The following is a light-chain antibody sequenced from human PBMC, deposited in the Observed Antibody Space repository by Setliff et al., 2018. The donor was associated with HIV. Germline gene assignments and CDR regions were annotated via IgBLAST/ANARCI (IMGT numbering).Light chain of an antibody. CDR2: EVN. CDR1: SSNVGSYNL. CDR3: CSYARTSPYV. J-gene: IGLJ1*01. Sequence: QSVLTQPASVSGSPGQSITISCTGNSSNVGSYNLVSWYQQHSDKSPKLMIYEVNKRPSGVSDRFSGSKSGNTASLTISGLQAEDEADYHCCSYARTSPYVFGRGTKV. V-gene: IGLV2-23*02.